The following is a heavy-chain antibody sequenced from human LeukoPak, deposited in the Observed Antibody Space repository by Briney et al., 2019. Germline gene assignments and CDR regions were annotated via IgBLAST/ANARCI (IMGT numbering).Heavy chain of an antibody. D-gene: IGHD3-22*01. V-gene: IGHV4-30-2*01. CDR2: IYHSGST. CDR3: ARWNYYEISGRVFDY. Sequence: SQTLSLTCAVSGDSISSGGYSWTWIRQPPGKVLEWIGYIYHSGSTYYNPSLKSRVTISVDRSKNQFSLRLSSVTAADTAVYYCARWNYYEISGRVFDYWGQGTLVSVSS. J-gene: IGHJ4*02. CDR1: GDSISSGGYS.